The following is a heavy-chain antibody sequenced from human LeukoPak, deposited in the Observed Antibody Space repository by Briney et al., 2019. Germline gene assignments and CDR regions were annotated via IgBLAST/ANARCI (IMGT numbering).Heavy chain of an antibody. Sequence: ASVKVSCKVSGYTLTELSMHWVGQAPGKGLEWMGGFDPEDGETIYAQKFQGRVTMTEDTSTDTAYMELSSLRSEDAAVYYCATDVLGIATALSDYWGQGTLVTVSS. CDR3: ATDVLGIATALSDY. J-gene: IGHJ4*02. D-gene: IGHD3-16*01. CDR2: FDPEDGET. CDR1: GYTLTELS. V-gene: IGHV1-24*01.